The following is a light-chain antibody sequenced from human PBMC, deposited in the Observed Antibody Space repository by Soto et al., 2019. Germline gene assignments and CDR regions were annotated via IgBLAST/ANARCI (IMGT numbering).Light chain of an antibody. V-gene: IGKV1-5*03. CDR1: QTISSW. CDR2: KAS. J-gene: IGKJ1*01. Sequence: DIQMTQSPSTLSGSVGDRVTITCRASQTISSWLAWYQQKPGKAPKLLIYKASTLNSGVPSRFSGSGSGTEFTLTISSLQPDDFATYYCQHYNSYPVAFGQGTKVEL. CDR3: QHYNSYPVA.